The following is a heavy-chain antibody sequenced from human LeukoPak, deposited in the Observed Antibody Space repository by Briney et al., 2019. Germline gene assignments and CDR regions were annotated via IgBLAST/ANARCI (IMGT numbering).Heavy chain of an antibody. CDR2: IYPRDGST. D-gene: IGHD4-23*01. V-gene: IGHV1-46*01. Sequence: ASVKVSCKASGYSFTSNYIHWVRQAPGQGLEWMGMIYPRDGSTSYAQKFQGRVTLTRDTSISTAYMELSGLKPEDTAVYYCARDYGGDSGWFDPWGQGTLVTVSS. J-gene: IGHJ5*02. CDR3: ARDYGGDSGWFDP. CDR1: GYSFTSNY.